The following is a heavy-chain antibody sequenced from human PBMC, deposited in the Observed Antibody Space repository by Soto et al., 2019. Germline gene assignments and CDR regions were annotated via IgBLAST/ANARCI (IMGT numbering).Heavy chain of an antibody. V-gene: IGHV3-30-3*01. Sequence: GGSLRLSCAASGFTFSSYPLHWVRQAPGKGLEWVAFISFDGRDTYYPDSLKGRFTISRDDSKNTVYLQINSLRPEGTAVYYCARDYYDSSGYLLYWGQGTPVPSPQ. D-gene: IGHD3-22*01. J-gene: IGHJ4*02. CDR1: GFTFSSYP. CDR2: ISFDGRDT. CDR3: ARDYYDSSGYLLY.